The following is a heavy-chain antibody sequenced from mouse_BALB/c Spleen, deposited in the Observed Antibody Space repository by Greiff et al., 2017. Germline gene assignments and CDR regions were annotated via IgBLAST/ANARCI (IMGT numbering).Heavy chain of an antibody. Sequence: EVNVVESGGGLVKPGGSLKLSCAASGFAFSSYDMSWVRQTPEKRLEWVAYISSGGGSTYYPDTVKGRFTISRDNAKNTLYLQMSSLKSEDTAMYYCARTTVNYFDYWGQGTTLTVSS. CDR1: GFAFSSYD. D-gene: IGHD1-1*01. V-gene: IGHV5-12-1*01. J-gene: IGHJ2*01. CDR3: ARTTVNYFDY. CDR2: ISSGGGST.